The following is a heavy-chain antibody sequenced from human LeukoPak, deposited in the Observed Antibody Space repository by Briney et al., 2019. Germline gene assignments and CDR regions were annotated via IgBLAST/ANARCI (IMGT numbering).Heavy chain of an antibody. V-gene: IGHV4-39*01. CDR2: ISYSGST. J-gene: IGHJ4*02. CDR3: ARYFYDTSGTYYPYFDY. Sequence: SETLSLTCTVSGGSISSSSYFWAWIRQPPGRGLEWIGSISYSGSTYSNPSLMSRVTISADTSKNQFSLKLSSVTAADTAVFYCARYFYDTSGTYYPYFDYWGQGILVTVSS. CDR1: GGSISSSSYF. D-gene: IGHD3-22*01.